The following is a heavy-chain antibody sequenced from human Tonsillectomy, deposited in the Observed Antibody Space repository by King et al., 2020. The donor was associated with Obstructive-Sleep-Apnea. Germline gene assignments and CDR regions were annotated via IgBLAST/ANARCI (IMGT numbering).Heavy chain of an antibody. V-gene: IGHV4-59*12. D-gene: IGHD3-10*01. CDR2: IYYTGST. CDR3: ARFGFGELWSWFDP. Sequence: VQLQESGPGLVKPSETLSLTCTVSGGSISGYYWSWIRQPPGKGLGWIGYIYYTGSTNYKPSLKSRVTISLDTSKNQFSLKLSSVTAADTAVYYCARFGFGELWSWFDPWGQGTLVTVSS. J-gene: IGHJ5*02. CDR1: GGSISGYY.